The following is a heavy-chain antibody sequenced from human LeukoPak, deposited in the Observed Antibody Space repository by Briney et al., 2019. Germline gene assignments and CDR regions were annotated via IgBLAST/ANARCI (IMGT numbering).Heavy chain of an antibody. CDR1: GFTFSSYW. D-gene: IGHD5-18*01. CDR3: ARRYSYSFRPGGAPNAFDI. J-gene: IGHJ3*02. Sequence: GGSLRLSCAASGFTFSSYWMSWVRQAPGKGLEWVANIKQDGSEKYYVDSVKGRFTISRDNAKNSLYLQMNSLRAEDTAVYYCARRYSYSFRPGGAPNAFDIWGQGTMVTVSS. V-gene: IGHV3-7*01. CDR2: IKQDGSEK.